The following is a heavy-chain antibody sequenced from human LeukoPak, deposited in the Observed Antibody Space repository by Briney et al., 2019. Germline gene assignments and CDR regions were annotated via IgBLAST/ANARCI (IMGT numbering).Heavy chain of an antibody. D-gene: IGHD5-18*01. CDR1: GYTFTSYG. V-gene: IGHV1-18*01. CDR3: ARKAMVFSEFDY. CDR2: IGAYNGNT. Sequence: ASVKVSCKASGYTFTSYGISWVRQAPGQGLEWMGWIGAYNGNTNYAQKLQGRVTMTTDTSTSTAYMELRSLRSDDTAVYYCARKAMVFSEFDYWGQGTLVTVSS. J-gene: IGHJ4*02.